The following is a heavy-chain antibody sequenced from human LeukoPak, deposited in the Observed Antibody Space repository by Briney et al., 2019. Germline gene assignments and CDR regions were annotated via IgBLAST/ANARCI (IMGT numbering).Heavy chain of an antibody. CDR2: INPNSGGT. V-gene: IGHV1-2*02. J-gene: IGHJ4*02. D-gene: IGHD2-2*01. Sequence: GASVKVSCKASGYTFTGYYMHWVRQAPGQGLEWMGWINPNSGGTNYAQKFQGRVTMTRDTSISTAYMELSRLRSDDTAVYYCARAVGRWDIVVVPAAIDYWGQGTLVTVSS. CDR3: ARAVGRWDIVVVPAAIDY. CDR1: GYTFTGYY.